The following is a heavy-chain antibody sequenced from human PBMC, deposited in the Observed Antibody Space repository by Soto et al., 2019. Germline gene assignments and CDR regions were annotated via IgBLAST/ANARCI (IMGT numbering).Heavy chain of an antibody. D-gene: IGHD2-21*02. J-gene: IGHJ4*02. CDR2: IYYSGST. V-gene: IGHV4-30-4*01. CDR1: GGSISSGDYY. CDR3: AREGRDCGGDCSYYFDY. Sequence: SETLSLTCTVSGGSISSGDYYWSWIRQPPGKGLEWIGYIYYSGSTYYNSSLKSRVTISVDTSKNQFSLKLSSVTAADTAVYYCAREGRDCGGDCSYYFDYWGQGTLVTVSS.